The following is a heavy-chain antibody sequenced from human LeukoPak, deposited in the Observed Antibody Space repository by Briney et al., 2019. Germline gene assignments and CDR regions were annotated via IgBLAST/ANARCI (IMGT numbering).Heavy chain of an antibody. CDR3: ARVEYGEYAFDI. CDR1: GGSISSYY. J-gene: IGHJ3*02. CDR2: IYYSGST. V-gene: IGHV4-59*08. Sequence: SETLSLTCTVSGGSISSYYWSCIRQPPGKGLEWIGYIYYSGSTNYNPSLKSRVTISVDTSKNQFSLKLSSVTAADTAVYYCARVEYGEYAFDIWGQGTMVTVSS. D-gene: IGHD4-17*01.